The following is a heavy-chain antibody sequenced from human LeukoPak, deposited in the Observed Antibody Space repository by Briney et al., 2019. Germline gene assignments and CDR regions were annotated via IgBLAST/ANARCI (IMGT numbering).Heavy chain of an antibody. CDR2: ISNDGSKK. D-gene: IGHD5-18*01. CDR3: AKDRYSYAFEYSDS. CDR1: GFTFSSYG. V-gene: IGHV3-30*18. Sequence: GGSLRLSCAASGFTFSSYGMHWVRQAPGKGLDWVAVISNDGSKKHYADSVKGRFTISRDNSKNTLSLQVSSLRTEDTAVYYCAKDRYSYAFEYSDSWGQGTLVTVSS. J-gene: IGHJ4*02.